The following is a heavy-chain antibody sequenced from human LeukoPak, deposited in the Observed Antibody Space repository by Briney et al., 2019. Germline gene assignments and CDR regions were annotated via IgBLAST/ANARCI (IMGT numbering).Heavy chain of an antibody. Sequence: GGSLRLSCAASGFTFSSYEMNWVRQAPGKGLEWVSYISSSGSTIYYADSVKGRFTISRDSAKNSLYLQMNSLRAEDTAVYYCARVSWFGELSSYWGQGTLVTVSS. V-gene: IGHV3-48*03. CDR2: ISSSGSTI. CDR3: ARVSWFGELSSY. D-gene: IGHD3-10*01. CDR1: GFTFSSYE. J-gene: IGHJ4*02.